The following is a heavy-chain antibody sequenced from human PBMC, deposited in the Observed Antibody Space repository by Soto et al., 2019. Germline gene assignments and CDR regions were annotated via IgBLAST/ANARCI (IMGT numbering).Heavy chain of an antibody. CDR3: ARLYYYDSSGYSR. CDR1: GFTFSSYA. Sequence: GGSLRLSCAASGFTFSSYAMHWVRQAPGKGLEWVAVISYDGSNKYYADSVKGRFTISRDNSKNTLYLQMNSLRAEDTAVYYCARLYYYDSSGYSRWGQGTRVTVSS. CDR2: ISYDGSNK. V-gene: IGHV3-30-3*01. J-gene: IGHJ4*02. D-gene: IGHD3-22*01.